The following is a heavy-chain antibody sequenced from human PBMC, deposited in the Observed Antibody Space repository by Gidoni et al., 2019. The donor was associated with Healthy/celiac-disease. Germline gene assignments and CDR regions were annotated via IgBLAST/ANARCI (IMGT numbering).Heavy chain of an antibody. CDR1: GFTFSSYS. Sequence: EVQPVVSGGGLVKRGGSLRPFCTASGFTFSSYSMNCVRQAPGKRLVWVSSVSSSGSYMYYADSVKGRVTISRDNAKNSLYLQVNSLRAEDTAVYYCARDFCSSTSCYDDYLGHGTLVTVSS. CDR2: VSSSGSYM. J-gene: IGHJ4*01. V-gene: IGHV3-21*01. D-gene: IGHD2-2*01. CDR3: ARDFCSSTSCYDDY.